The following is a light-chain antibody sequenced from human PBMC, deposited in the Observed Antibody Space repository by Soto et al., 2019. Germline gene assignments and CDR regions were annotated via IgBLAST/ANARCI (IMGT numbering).Light chain of an antibody. V-gene: IGLV2-11*01. CDR1: SSDVDGYNY. CDR3: CSYAGSYTSYV. CDR2: DVS. J-gene: IGLJ1*01. Sequence: QSVLAQPRPVSGSPGQSVTISCTGTSSDVDGYNYVSWYQQHPGKAPKLMIYDVSERPSGVPDRFSGSKSGNTASLTISGLQAEDEADYYCCSYAGSYTSYVFGTGTKVTV.